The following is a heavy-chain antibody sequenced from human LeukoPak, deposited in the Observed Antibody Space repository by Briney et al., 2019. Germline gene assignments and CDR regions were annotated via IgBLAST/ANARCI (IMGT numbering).Heavy chain of an antibody. CDR2: IYHSGST. J-gene: IGHJ5*02. V-gene: IGHV4-38-2*02. D-gene: IGHD3-22*01. CDR3: ARAIAYYDSSGYFRLLEFDP. Sequence: SETLSLTCTVSGYSISSGYYWGWIRQPPGKGLEWIGSIYHSGSTYYNPSLKSRVTISVDTSKNQFSLKLSSVTAADTAVYYCARAIAYYDSSGYFRLLEFDPWGQGTLVTVSS. CDR1: GYSISSGYY.